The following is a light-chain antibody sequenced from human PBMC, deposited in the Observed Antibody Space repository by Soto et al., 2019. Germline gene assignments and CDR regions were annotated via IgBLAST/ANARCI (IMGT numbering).Light chain of an antibody. Sequence: DIQMTQSPSSLSASAGDRVTITCRASQSIASHLNWYQQKPGKAPKLLIYTASSLQSGVPSRFSGSGSGTDFTLTISSLPPEDFATYSCQHSHSTPLTFGGGNKVEMK. CDR3: QHSHSTPLT. CDR2: TAS. V-gene: IGKV1-39*01. CDR1: QSIASH. J-gene: IGKJ4*01.